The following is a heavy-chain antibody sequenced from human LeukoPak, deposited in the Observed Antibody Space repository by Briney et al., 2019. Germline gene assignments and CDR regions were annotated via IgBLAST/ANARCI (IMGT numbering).Heavy chain of an antibody. D-gene: IGHD2-15*01. V-gene: IGHV4-59*08. CDR2: NHNTGNT. CDR3: AKHVHCSGGSCYRYGMDV. CDR1: GGSISSFH. J-gene: IGHJ6*02. Sequence: SETLSLTCTVSGGSISSFHWSWIRQPSGRVLECIGFNHNTGNTNYNPSLYSRVTISVDTSKNQFSLRLSSVTAADTAVYFCAKHVHCSGGSCYRYGMDVWGQGTTVTVSS.